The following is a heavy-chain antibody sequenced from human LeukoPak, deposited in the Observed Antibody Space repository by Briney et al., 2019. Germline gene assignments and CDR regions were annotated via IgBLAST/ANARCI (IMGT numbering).Heavy chain of an antibody. V-gene: IGHV3-30*04. CDR2: ISYDGSNK. J-gene: IGHJ4*02. CDR1: GFTFTNYV. Sequence: PGRSLRLSCAASGFTFTNYVMHWVRQAPGKGLEWVAVISYDGSNKYYADSVKGRFTISRDNSKNTVYLQMNRLRPEDTAVYYCARELTSNYYFDYWGQGTLVTVSS. CDR3: ARELTSNYYFDY. D-gene: IGHD5-24*01.